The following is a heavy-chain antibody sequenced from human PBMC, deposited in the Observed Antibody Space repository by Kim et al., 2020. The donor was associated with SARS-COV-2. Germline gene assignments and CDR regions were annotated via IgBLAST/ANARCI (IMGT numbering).Heavy chain of an antibody. D-gene: IGHD2-2*01. Sequence: SETLSLTCTVSGGSISSGGYYWSWIRQHPGKGLEWIGYIYYSGSTYYNPSLKSRVTISVDTSKNQFSLKLSSVTAADTAVYYCASGWVVVPAAIDYWGQGTLVTVSS. J-gene: IGHJ4*02. CDR2: IYYSGST. CDR1: GGSISSGGYY. CDR3: ASGWVVVPAAIDY. V-gene: IGHV4-31*03.